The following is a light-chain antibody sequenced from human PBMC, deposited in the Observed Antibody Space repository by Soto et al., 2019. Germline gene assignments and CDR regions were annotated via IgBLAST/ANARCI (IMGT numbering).Light chain of an antibody. Sequence: QSALTQPRSVSGSPGQSVTISCTGTSSDVGGYNYVSWYQQHPGKAPTLMIYDVSKRPSGVPDRFSGSKSGNTASLTISGLQAEDEADYYCCSYAGSYTHVFGTGTKLTVL. J-gene: IGLJ1*01. CDR3: CSYAGSYTHV. CDR2: DVS. CDR1: SSDVGGYNY. V-gene: IGLV2-11*01.